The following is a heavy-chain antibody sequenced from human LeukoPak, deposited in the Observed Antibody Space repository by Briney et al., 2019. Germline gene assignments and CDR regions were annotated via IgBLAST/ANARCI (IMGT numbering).Heavy chain of an antibody. V-gene: IGHV3-9*01. J-gene: IGHJ4*02. D-gene: IGHD5-18*01. CDR1: GFTFDDYA. CDR2: ISWNSGSI. Sequence: GGSLRLSCAASGFTFDDYAMHWVRQAPGKGLEWVSGISWNSGSIGYADSVKGRFTISRDNAKNSLYLQMNSLRAEDTALYYCAKDNSRARGYSYGFHFDYWGQGTLVTVSS. CDR3: AKDNSRARGYSYGFHFDY.